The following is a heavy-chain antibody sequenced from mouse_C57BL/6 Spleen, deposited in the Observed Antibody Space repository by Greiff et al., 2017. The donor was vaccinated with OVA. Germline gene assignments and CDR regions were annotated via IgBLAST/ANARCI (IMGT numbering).Heavy chain of an antibody. V-gene: IGHV14-4*01. J-gene: IGHJ3*01. CDR2: IDPENGDT. CDR1: GFNIKDDY. Sequence: VQLQQSGAELVRPGASVKLSCTASGFNIKDDYMHWVKQRPEQGLEWIGWIDPENGDTEYASKFQGKATITAATSSNTAYLQLSSLTSEDTAVYYCTTSPWFAYWGQGTLVTVSA. CDR3: TTSPWFAY.